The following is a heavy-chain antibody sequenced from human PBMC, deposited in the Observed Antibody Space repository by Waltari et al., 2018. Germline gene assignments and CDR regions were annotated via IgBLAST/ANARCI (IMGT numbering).Heavy chain of an antibody. CDR2: IFYTGTT. Sequence: QVQLQESGPGLVQPSQTLSLTCTGSGDSITSVPFSWSWLRQFPGKGLEWVGYIFYTGTTHYNPSLKSRLSMSVDTSKNQFSLRVNSVTAADTAVYYCARIAAGEQWLFTFDPWGHGTLVTVSS. CDR3: ARIAAGEQWLFTFDP. CDR1: GDSITSVPFS. V-gene: IGHV4-31*03. D-gene: IGHD6-19*01. J-gene: IGHJ5*02.